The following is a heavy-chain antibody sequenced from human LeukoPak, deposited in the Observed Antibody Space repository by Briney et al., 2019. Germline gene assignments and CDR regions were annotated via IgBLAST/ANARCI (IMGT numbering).Heavy chain of an antibody. CDR2: ISYDGSNK. CDR3: ARELGTSYYDSSGTLDY. J-gene: IGHJ4*02. D-gene: IGHD3-22*01. Sequence: PGRSLRLSCAASGFTFSSYAMHWVRQAPGKGLEWVAVISYDGSNKYYADSVKGRLTISRDNSKNTLYLQMNSLRAEDTAVYYCARELGTSYYDSSGTLDYWGQGTLVTVSS. V-gene: IGHV3-30*04. CDR1: GFTFSSYA.